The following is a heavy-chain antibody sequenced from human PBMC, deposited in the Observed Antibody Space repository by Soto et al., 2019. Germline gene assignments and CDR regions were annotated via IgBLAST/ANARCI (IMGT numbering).Heavy chain of an antibody. CDR3: ARGATAVEIPYEY. CDR1: GYTFTRYD. CDR2: TNPSGGST. J-gene: IGHJ4*02. D-gene: IGHD2-21*02. Sequence: ASVKVSCKXSGYTFTRYDIHWVRQAPGQGLEWMGITNPSGGSTNYAQKLQGRVTMTRDTSTSTVYMELSSLRSEDTAVYYCARGATAVEIPYEYWGQGTLVTVSS. V-gene: IGHV1-46*04.